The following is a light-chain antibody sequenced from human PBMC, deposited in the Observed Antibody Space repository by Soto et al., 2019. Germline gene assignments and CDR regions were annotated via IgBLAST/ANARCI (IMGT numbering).Light chain of an antibody. CDR1: SSDVGGYNY. J-gene: IGLJ1*01. CDR2: DDS. CDR3: CSYTSSSTPVV. Sequence: QSALTQPASVSGSPGQSITISCTGTSSDVGGYNYVSWYQQHPGKAPKLMIYDDSNRPSGVSNRFSGSKSGNTASLTISGLQAEDEADYYCCSYTSSSTPVVFGTGTKLTVL. V-gene: IGLV2-14*01.